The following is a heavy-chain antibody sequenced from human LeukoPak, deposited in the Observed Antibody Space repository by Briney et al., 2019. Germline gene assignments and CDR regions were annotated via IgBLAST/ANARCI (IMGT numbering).Heavy chain of an antibody. V-gene: IGHV3-7*01. J-gene: IGHJ3*02. CDR1: GFTFSSTW. CDR2: IKPDGSEK. CDR3: ARDTGYTSPGRAFDM. D-gene: IGHD5-18*01. Sequence: GGSLRLSCAASGFTFSSTWMNWVRQTPGEGLEWVANIKPDGSEKYYVDSVKGRFTISRDNAKNSLYLQMNSLRAEDTAVYYCARDTGYTSPGRAFDMWGQGTMVAVSS.